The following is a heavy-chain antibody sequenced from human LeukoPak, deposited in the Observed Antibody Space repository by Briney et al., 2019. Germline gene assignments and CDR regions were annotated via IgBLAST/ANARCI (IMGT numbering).Heavy chain of an antibody. CDR2: ISSSGSTI. CDR1: RFTFSSYE. V-gene: IGHV3-48*03. J-gene: IGHJ4*02. D-gene: IGHD3-22*01. Sequence: PGGSLRLSCAVSRFTFSSYEMNWVRQAPGKGLEWVSYISSSGSTIYYADSVKGRFTISRDNSKNTLYLQMNSLRAEDTAMYYCAKDSAYYYDSSGYYYDWGQGTLVTVSS. CDR3: AKDSAYYYDSSGYYYD.